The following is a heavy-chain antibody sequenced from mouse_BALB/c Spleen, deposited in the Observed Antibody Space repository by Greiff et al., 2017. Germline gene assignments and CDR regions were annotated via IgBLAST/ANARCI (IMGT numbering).Heavy chain of an antibody. D-gene: IGHD2-3*01. J-gene: IGHJ2*01. CDR2: IYYSGTI. CDR3: ARDGVYDGYHYFDY. V-gene: IGHV3-5*02. Sequence: DVKLQESGPGLVKPSQTVSLTCTVTGISITTGNYRWSWIRQFPGNKLEWIGYIYYSGTITYNPSLTSRTTITRDTSKNQFFLEMNSLTAEDTATYYCARDGVYDGYHYFDYWGQGTTLTVSS. CDR1: GISITTGNYR.